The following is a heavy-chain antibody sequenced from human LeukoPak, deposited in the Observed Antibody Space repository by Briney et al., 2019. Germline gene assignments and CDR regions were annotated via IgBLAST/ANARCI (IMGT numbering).Heavy chain of an antibody. CDR1: GYTFTSYG. Sequence: ASVKVSCKASGYTFTSYGISWVRQAPGQGLEWMGWISAYNGNTNYAQKLQGRVTMTTDTSTSTAHMELRSLRSDDTAVYYCARGALYYYDETHLPGYFDYWGQGTLVTVSS. V-gene: IGHV1-18*01. D-gene: IGHD3-22*01. CDR2: ISAYNGNT. CDR3: ARGALYYYDETHLPGYFDY. J-gene: IGHJ4*02.